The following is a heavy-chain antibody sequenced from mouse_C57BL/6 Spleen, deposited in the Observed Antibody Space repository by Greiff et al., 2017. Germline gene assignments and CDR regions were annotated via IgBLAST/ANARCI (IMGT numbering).Heavy chain of an antibody. CDR2: IWTGGGT. CDR1: GFSLTSYA. Sequence: VQVVESGPGLVAPSQSLSITCTVSGFSLTSYAISWVRQPPGKGLEWLGVIWTGGGTNYNSALKSRLSISKDNSKSQVFLKMNSLQTDDTARYYCARSYDYDGYYAMDYGGQGTSVTVSS. V-gene: IGHV2-9-1*01. D-gene: IGHD2-4*01. J-gene: IGHJ4*01. CDR3: ARSYDYDGYYAMDY.